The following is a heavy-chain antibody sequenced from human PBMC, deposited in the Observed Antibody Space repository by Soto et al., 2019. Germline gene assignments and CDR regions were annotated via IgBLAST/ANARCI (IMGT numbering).Heavy chain of an antibody. Sequence: SETLSLTCTVSGGSISSGVYYWSWIRQHPGKGLEWIAYIYSSGSTYYNPSLKSLVTISLDTSKNQFSLKLSSVTAADTAMYYCASLNTAAFDIWGQGTMVTVS. V-gene: IGHV4-31*01. D-gene: IGHD2-2*02. J-gene: IGHJ3*02. CDR3: ASLNTAAFDI. CDR2: IYSSGST. CDR1: GGSISSGVYY.